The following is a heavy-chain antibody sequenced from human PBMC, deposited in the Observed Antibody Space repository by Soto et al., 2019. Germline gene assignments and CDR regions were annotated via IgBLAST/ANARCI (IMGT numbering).Heavy chain of an antibody. V-gene: IGHV4-59*01. CDR3: ARDKYCSGGSCRKNWFDP. CDR1: GGSISSSY. Sequence: TLSLTCTVSGGSISSSYWSWIRQPPGKGLEWLAYIYDDGSANYNPSLKSRATISLDMSKNQFSLKLTSVTAADTAVYYCARDKYCSGGSCRKNWFDPWGQGTLVTVSS. CDR2: IYDDGSA. D-gene: IGHD2-15*01. J-gene: IGHJ5*02.